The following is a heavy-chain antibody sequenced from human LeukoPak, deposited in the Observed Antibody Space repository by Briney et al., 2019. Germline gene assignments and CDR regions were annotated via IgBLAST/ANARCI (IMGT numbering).Heavy chain of an antibody. Sequence: PAGSLRLSCAASGFTFSSYWMHWVRQAPGKGLVWVARVNPQGSGTSYTDSVKGRFTISRDNAKDALHLRMDNLRVEDTAVYYCARARWSSTGWFLGYWGQGTLVTVSS. CDR3: ARARWSSTGWFLGY. V-gene: IGHV3-74*01. J-gene: IGHJ4*02. D-gene: IGHD6-19*01. CDR2: VNPQGSGT. CDR1: GFTFSSYW.